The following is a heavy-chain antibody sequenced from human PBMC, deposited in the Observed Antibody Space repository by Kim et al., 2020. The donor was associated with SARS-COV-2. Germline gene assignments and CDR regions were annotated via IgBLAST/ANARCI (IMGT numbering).Heavy chain of an antibody. CDR1: GYTFTNYG. J-gene: IGHJ6*02. CDR2: ISVYNGNT. Sequence: ASVKVSCKASGYTFTNYGISWVRQAPGQGLEWMGWISVYNGNTNYAQKLQGRVTMTTDTSTSTAYMELRSLRSDDTAVYYCAKSYSGYDGNYYYYYGMDVSGQGTTVTVSS. D-gene: IGHD5-12*01. CDR3: AKSYSGYDGNYYYYYGMDV. V-gene: IGHV1-18*01.